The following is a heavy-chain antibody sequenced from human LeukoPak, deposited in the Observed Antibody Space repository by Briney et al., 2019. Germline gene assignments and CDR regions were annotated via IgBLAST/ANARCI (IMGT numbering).Heavy chain of an antibody. Sequence: AASVKVSCKASGYTFTSYAMHWVRQAPGQRLEWMGWINAGNGNTKYSQEFQGRVTITMDTSASTAYMELSSLRSEDMAMYYCARARQYSGTWGFDYWGQGTLVTVSS. CDR2: INAGNGNT. CDR3: ARARQYSGTWGFDY. V-gene: IGHV1-3*03. D-gene: IGHD6-13*01. CDR1: GYTFTSYA. J-gene: IGHJ4*02.